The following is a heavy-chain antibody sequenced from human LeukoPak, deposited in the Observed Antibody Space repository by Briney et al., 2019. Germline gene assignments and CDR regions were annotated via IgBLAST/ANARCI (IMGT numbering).Heavy chain of an antibody. Sequence: SVKVSCKASGGTFSSYAISWVRQAPGQGLEWMGGIIPIFGTANYAQKFQGRVTMTRDTSTSTVYMELSSLRSEDTAVYYCARGRIRIAVAGSNWFDPWGQGTLVTVSS. CDR3: ARGRIRIAVAGSNWFDP. J-gene: IGHJ5*02. CDR1: GGTFSSYA. V-gene: IGHV1-69*05. D-gene: IGHD6-19*01. CDR2: IIPIFGTA.